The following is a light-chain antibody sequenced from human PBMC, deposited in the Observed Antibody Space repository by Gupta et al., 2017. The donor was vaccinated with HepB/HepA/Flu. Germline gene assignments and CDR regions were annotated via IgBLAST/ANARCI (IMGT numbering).Light chain of an antibody. CDR3: QQYYSYPPT. J-gene: IGKJ1*01. V-gene: IGKV1-8*01. CDR1: QGIRSY. Sequence: AIRMTQSPSSFSASTGDRVTITCRASQGIRSYLAWYQQKPGKAPKLLIYAASTLQSGVPSRFRGSGSGTDFTRTISCLQSEDFATYYCQQYYSYPPTFGQGTKVEIK. CDR2: AAS.